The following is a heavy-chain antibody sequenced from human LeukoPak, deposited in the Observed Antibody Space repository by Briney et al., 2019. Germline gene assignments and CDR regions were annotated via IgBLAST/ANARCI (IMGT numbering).Heavy chain of an antibody. J-gene: IGHJ4*02. CDR1: GYSISSGYY. D-gene: IGHD3-10*01. CDR2: IYHHGST. CDR3: ASNYGSGSYYIFAY. Sequence: TSETLSLTCTVSGYSISSGYYWGWIRQPPGKGLEWIGSIYHHGSTYYHPSLKSRLTISVDTSKNQFSLKLSSVTAADTAVYYCASNYGSGSYYIFAYWGQGTLLTVSS. V-gene: IGHV4-38-2*02.